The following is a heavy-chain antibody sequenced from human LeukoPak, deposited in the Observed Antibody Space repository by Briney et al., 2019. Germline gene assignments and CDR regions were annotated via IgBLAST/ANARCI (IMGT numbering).Heavy chain of an antibody. Sequence: SETLSLTCTVSGGSISSYYWSWIRQPPGKGLEWIGDIYYSGSTNYNPSLKSRVTISVDTSKNQFSLKLSSVTAADTAVYYCARGMVTIFGVAKGGLDYWGQGTLVTVSS. J-gene: IGHJ4*02. CDR2: IYYSGST. CDR1: GGSISSYY. CDR3: ARGMVTIFGVAKGGLDY. D-gene: IGHD3-3*01. V-gene: IGHV4-59*01.